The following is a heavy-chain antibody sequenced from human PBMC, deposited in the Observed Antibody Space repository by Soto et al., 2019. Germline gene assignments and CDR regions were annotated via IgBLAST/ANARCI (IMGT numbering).Heavy chain of an antibody. Sequence: GGSLRLSCAAPGFTFNNHDMHWVRQAAGKGLEWVSGIGVLGDTYYPGSVNGRFTISRENANNSLYLQINDLRAGDTAVYYCARGILGPGDYYYGMDVWGQGTTVTVSS. CDR2: IGVLGDT. CDR1: GFTFNNHD. D-gene: IGHD7-27*01. J-gene: IGHJ6*02. CDR3: ARGILGPGDYYYGMDV. V-gene: IGHV3-13*01.